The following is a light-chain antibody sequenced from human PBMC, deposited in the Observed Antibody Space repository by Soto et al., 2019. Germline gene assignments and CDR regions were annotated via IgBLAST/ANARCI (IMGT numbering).Light chain of an antibody. Sequence: EIVMTQSPATLSVSPGERATLSCRASQSIGSNLCWYQQKPGQAPRLLICGASTRATGIPARFSASGSGTEFTLTISRLQSEDSAIYYCQQYNYWPSFGQGTKVEIK. CDR3: QQYNYWPS. CDR1: QSIGSN. V-gene: IGKV3D-15*01. CDR2: GAS. J-gene: IGKJ1*01.